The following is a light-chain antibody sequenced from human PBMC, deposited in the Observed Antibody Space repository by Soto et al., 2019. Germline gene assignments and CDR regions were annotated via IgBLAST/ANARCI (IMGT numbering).Light chain of an antibody. V-gene: IGLV2-14*01. Sequence: QSVLTQPASVSGSPGQSITISCTGTSSDVGGYNYVSWYQQHPGKAPKLMIYDVSNRPSGVSDRFSGSKSGNTASLTISGLQAEDEADYHCSSYTNSNTPVVFGGGTKPPS. CDR1: SSDVGGYNY. CDR3: SSYTNSNTPVV. CDR2: DVS. J-gene: IGLJ2*01.